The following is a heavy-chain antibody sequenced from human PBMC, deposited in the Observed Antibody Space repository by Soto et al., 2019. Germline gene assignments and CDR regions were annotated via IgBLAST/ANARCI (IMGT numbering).Heavy chain of an antibody. Sequence: PGESLKISCKGSGYSFTSYWIGWVRQMPGKGLEWMGIIYPGDSDTRYSPSFQGQVTISADKSISTAYLQWSSLKASDTAMYYCAGSSTYSSGWYRDAFDIWGQGTMVTVS. J-gene: IGHJ3*02. V-gene: IGHV5-51*01. D-gene: IGHD6-19*01. CDR3: AGSSTYSSGWYRDAFDI. CDR1: GYSFTSYW. CDR2: IYPGDSDT.